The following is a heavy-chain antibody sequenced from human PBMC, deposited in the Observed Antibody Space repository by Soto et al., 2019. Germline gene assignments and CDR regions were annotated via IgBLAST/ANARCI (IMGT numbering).Heavy chain of an antibody. CDR1: GFSFSSYA. Sequence: EVQLLESGGGLVQPGGSLRLSCAASGFSFSSYAMSWVRQAPGKGLEWVSGISNSGGSTDYADSVKGRFTISRDNSKNTLYLQMNSLRDEDTAVYYCAKGTYCGGDCNSLFDYWGQGTLVTVSS. CDR2: ISNSGGST. V-gene: IGHV3-23*01. CDR3: AKGTYCGGDCNSLFDY. J-gene: IGHJ4*02. D-gene: IGHD2-21*02.